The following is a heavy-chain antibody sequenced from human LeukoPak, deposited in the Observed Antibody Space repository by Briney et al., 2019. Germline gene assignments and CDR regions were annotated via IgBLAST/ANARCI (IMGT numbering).Heavy chain of an antibody. J-gene: IGHJ4*02. Sequence: GGSLRLSCIASGFTFTNFAMNWVRQAPGKGLEWVSAVSGGSENAHYADSVRGRFTISRDNSKNTLYLQMNSLRAEDTAVYYCANPAAAPLDYWGQGTLVTVSS. CDR2: VSGGSENA. D-gene: IGHD6-13*01. CDR1: GFTFTNFA. CDR3: ANPAAAPLDY. V-gene: IGHV3-23*01.